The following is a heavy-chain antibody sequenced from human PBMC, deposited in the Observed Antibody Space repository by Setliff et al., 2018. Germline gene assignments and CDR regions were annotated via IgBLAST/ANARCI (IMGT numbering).Heavy chain of an antibody. D-gene: IGHD6-6*01. V-gene: IGHV3-33*08. CDR3: ARLVDEGQYYFDY. J-gene: IGHJ4*02. CDR1: GFTFTSYA. Sequence: AGGSLRLSCAASGFTFTSYAMNWVRQAPGKGLEWVAVIWDDGGNKYHADSVKGRFTISRDNAKNTLYLQMNSLRAEDTAVYYCARLVDEGQYYFDYWGQ. CDR2: IWDDGGNK.